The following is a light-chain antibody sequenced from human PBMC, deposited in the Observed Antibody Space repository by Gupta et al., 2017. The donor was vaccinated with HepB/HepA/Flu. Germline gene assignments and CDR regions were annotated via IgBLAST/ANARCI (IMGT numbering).Light chain of an antibody. CDR2: DVS. Sequence: QSALTPPASVSGSPGQSITISCTGTSSDVGGYNYVSWYQPHPGNAPKLIIDDVSNRPSGVSNRGSGAKSGNTASLTISGLQAEDEADYYCSSYTSSSTWVFGGGTKLTVL. J-gene: IGLJ2*01. CDR1: SSDVGGYNY. CDR3: SSYTSSSTWV. V-gene: IGLV2-14*03.